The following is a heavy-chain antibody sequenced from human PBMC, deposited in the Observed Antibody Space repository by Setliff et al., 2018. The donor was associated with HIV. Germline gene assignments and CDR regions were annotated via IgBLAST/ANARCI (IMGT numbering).Heavy chain of an antibody. CDR2: IWYDGSNE. CDR3: ARGPYDAADYSNYYYYYMDV. D-gene: IGHD4-4*01. J-gene: IGHJ6*03. Sequence: GGSLILSCVASGFSFSTSVINWVRQAPGKGPEWVAFIWYDGSNEYYADSVKGRFTISRDNSKNTLYLQMNSLRAEDTAVYYCARGPYDAADYSNYYYYYMDVWGKGTTVTFSS. V-gene: IGHV3-33*01. CDR1: GFSFSTSV.